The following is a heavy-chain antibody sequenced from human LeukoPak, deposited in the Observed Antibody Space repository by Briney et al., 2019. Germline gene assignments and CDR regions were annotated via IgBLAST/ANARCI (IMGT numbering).Heavy chain of an antibody. D-gene: IGHD2-2*02. CDR2: ISYDGSNK. Sequence: GGSLRLSCAASGFTFSSYAMHWVRQAPGKGLGWVAVISYDGSNKYYADSVKGRFTISRDNSKNTLYLQMNSLRAEDTAVYYCARGGYCSSTSCYKRPRGSVFDYWGQGTLVTVSS. CDR3: ARGGYCSSTSCYKRPRGSVFDY. J-gene: IGHJ4*02. V-gene: IGHV3-30*04. CDR1: GFTFSSYA.